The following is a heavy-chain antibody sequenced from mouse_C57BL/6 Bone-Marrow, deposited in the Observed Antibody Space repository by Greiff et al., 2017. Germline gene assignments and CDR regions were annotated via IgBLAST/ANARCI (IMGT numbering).Heavy chain of an antibody. Sequence: QVQLQQPGAELVRPGSSVKLSSKASGYTFTSYWMHWVKQRPIQGLEWIGNIDPSDSETHYNQKFKDKATLTVDKSSSTAYMQLSSLTSEDSAVYYCARCYYGSSPFDYWGQGTTLTVSS. V-gene: IGHV1-52*01. CDR1: GYTFTSYW. CDR2: IDPSDSET. D-gene: IGHD1-1*01. CDR3: ARCYYGSSPFDY. J-gene: IGHJ2*01.